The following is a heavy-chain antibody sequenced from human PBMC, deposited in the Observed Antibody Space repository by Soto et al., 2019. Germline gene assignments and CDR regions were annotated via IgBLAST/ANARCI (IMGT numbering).Heavy chain of an antibody. CDR1: GGSISSANW. CDR2: IYPSGST. D-gene: IGHD6-13*01. CDR3: ARASRYSTRFYYYGMDV. V-gene: IGHV4-4*02. J-gene: IGHJ6*02. Sequence: QVHLQESGPGLVKPLGTLSLTCGVSGGSISSANWWTWVRQSPGKGLEWIGEIYPSGSTNYNPSLKGRVTISVDKSKNQFDLNLSSVTAADTAVYYCARASRYSTRFYYYGMDVWGQGTTVTVSS.